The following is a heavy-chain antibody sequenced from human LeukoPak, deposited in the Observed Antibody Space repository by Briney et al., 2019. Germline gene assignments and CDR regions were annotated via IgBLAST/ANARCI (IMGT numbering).Heavy chain of an antibody. D-gene: IGHD2-21*01. CDR2: IGNDGSN. Sequence: TGGSLRLSCAASGFSFSIYGIHWVRQAPGKGLEWVAFIGNDGSNNYADSVKGRFTISRDNSKNTAHLQMNSLRPEDTAVYYCAKDIAPPYCGGDCFSEWGQGTLVTVSP. V-gene: IGHV3-30*02. CDR3: AKDIAPPYCGGDCFSE. CDR1: GFSFSIYG. J-gene: IGHJ4*02.